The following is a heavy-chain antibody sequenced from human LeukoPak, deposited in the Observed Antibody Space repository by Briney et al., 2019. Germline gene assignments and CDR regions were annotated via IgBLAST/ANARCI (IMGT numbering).Heavy chain of an antibody. Sequence: SVKVSCKASGGTFSSYAISWVRQAPGQGLEWMGRIIPILGIANYAQKFQGRVTITADKSTSTAHMELSSLRSEDTAVYYCAREPYTTTTSRIGSSVVWGQGTMVTVSS. CDR1: GGTFSSYA. V-gene: IGHV1-69*04. CDR3: AREPYTTTTSRIGSSVV. J-gene: IGHJ3*01. D-gene: IGHD1-26*01. CDR2: IIPILGIA.